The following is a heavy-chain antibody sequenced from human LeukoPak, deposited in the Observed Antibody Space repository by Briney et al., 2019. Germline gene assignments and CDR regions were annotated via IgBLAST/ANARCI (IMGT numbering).Heavy chain of an antibody. V-gene: IGHV3-66*01. CDR2: IYSGGST. Sequence: GGSLRLSCAASGFTVSSNYMSRVRQAPGKGLEWVSVIYSGGSTYYADSVKGRFTISRDNSKNTLYLQMNSLRAEDTAVYYCARGSPYYYDSSGYRTGGYYYYGMDVWGQGTTVTVSS. D-gene: IGHD3-22*01. J-gene: IGHJ6*02. CDR1: GFTVSSNY. CDR3: ARGSPYYYDSSGYRTGGYYYYGMDV.